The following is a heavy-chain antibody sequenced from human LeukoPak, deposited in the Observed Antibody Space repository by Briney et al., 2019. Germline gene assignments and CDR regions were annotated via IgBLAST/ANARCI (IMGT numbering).Heavy chain of an antibody. CDR3: AKVGSGYDLNPFDY. D-gene: IGHD5-12*01. Sequence: QPGGSLRLSCAASGFTFSSYGMHWVRQAPGKGLEWVAVIWYDGSNKYYADSVKGRFTISRDNSKNTLYLQMNSLRAEDTAVYYCAKVGSGYDLNPFDYRGQGTLVTVSS. V-gene: IGHV3-33*06. J-gene: IGHJ4*02. CDR1: GFTFSSYG. CDR2: IWYDGSNK.